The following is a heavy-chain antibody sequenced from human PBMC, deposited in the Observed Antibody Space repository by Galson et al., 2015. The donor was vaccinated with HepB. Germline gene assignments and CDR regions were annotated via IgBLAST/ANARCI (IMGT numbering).Heavy chain of an antibody. D-gene: IGHD3-22*01. CDR3: ARVTYYDSGY. V-gene: IGHV3-74*01. CDR2: INSGGSIT. J-gene: IGHJ4*02. Sequence: SLRLSCAASGFTFSDFWMHWVRRAPGKGLVWVPQINSGGSITTYADSVKGRFTISRDNAKNTVFLQMNSLRVEDTGMYYCARVTYYDSGYWGQGTLVTVSS. CDR1: GFTFSDFW.